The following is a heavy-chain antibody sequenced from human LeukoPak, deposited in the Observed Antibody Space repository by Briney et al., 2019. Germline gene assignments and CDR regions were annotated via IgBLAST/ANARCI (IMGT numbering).Heavy chain of an antibody. CDR1: GVSISSYY. V-gene: IGHV4-59*05. CDR3: ARLKSRTSPPWGYYYDSSGNYYFDY. Sequence: SETLSLTCTVSGVSISSYYWSWIRQPPGKGLEWIGSIYYSGSTYYNPSLKSRVTISVDTSKNQFSLKLSSVTAADTAVYYCARLKSRTSPPWGYYYDSSGNYYFDYWGQGTLVTVSS. CDR2: IYYSGST. D-gene: IGHD3-22*01. J-gene: IGHJ4*02.